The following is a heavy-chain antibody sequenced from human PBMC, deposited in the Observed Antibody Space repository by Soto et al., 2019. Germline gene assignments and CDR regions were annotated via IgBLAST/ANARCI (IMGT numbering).Heavy chain of an antibody. V-gene: IGHV1-2*04. CDR3: ARDRCSGGSCYYNDAFDI. Sequence: ASVKVSCKASGYTFTGYYMHWVRQAPGQGLEWMGWINPNSGGTNYAQKFQGWVTMTRDTSISTAYMELSRLGSDDTAVYYCARDRCSGGSCYYNDAFDIWGQGTMVTVSS. CDR2: INPNSGGT. D-gene: IGHD2-15*01. CDR1: GYTFTGYY. J-gene: IGHJ3*02.